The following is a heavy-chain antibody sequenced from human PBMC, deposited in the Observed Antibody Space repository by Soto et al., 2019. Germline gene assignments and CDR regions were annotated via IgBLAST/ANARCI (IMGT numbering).Heavy chain of an antibody. Sequence: SVKVSCKASGGTFSSYAISWVRQAPGQGLEWMGGIIPIFGTANYAQKFQGRVTITADESTSTAYMELSSLRSEDTAVYYCARGTIQHSDVEMGIGFWGQGTLVTVSS. CDR2: IIPIFGTA. V-gene: IGHV1-69*13. J-gene: IGHJ4*02. CDR3: ARGTIQHSDVEMGIGF. D-gene: IGHD1-1*01. CDR1: GGTFSSYA.